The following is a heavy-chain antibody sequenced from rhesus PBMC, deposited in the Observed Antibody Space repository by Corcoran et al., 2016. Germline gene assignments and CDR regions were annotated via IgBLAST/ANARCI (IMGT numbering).Heavy chain of an antibody. V-gene: IGHV4-122*02. CDR1: GYSISSGYG. CDR3: ARGSTVLVVVATDAFDF. CDR2: ISYSGSN. Sequence: QLQLQESGPGLVKPSETLSLTCAVSGYSISSGYGWSWIRQPPGKGLEWIGYISYSGSNSYNPSLKSRVTISRDTSKNQFSLKLSSVTAADTAVYYCARGSTVLVVVATDAFDFWGQGLRVTVSS. J-gene: IGHJ3*01. D-gene: IGHD2-21*01.